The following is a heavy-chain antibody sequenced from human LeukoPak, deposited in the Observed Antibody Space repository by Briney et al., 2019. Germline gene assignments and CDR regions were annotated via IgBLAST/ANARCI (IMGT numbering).Heavy chain of an antibody. CDR1: GYSFTSYW. CDR3: ARLRGGSYFWGYYYYMDV. V-gene: IGHV5-51*01. J-gene: IGHJ6*03. D-gene: IGHD1-26*01. Sequence: GEPLQISCKGSGYSFTSYWIGWVRQVPGKGLEWMGIIYPGDSDTRYSPSFQAQVTISADKSISTAYLQWSSLKASDTAMYYCARLRGGSYFWGYYYYMDVWGKGTTVTISS. CDR2: IYPGDSDT.